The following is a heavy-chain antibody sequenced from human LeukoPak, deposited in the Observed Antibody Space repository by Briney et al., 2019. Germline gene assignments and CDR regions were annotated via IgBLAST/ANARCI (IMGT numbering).Heavy chain of an antibody. CDR2: INHSGST. Sequence: SETLSLTCAVYGGTFSGYYWSWLRQPPGKGLEWIGEINHSGSTNYNPSLKGRVTISVDTSKNQFSLKLSSVTAADTAVYYCARVAKNYDFWSGYYGALGWFDPWGQGTLVTVSS. CDR1: GGTFSGYY. D-gene: IGHD3-3*01. CDR3: ARVAKNYDFWSGYYGALGWFDP. J-gene: IGHJ5*02. V-gene: IGHV4-34*01.